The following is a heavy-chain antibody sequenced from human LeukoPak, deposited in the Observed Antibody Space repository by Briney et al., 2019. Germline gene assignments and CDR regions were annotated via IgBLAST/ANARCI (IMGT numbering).Heavy chain of an antibody. J-gene: IGHJ4*02. CDR2: IYYSGTT. CDR1: GGSISSYY. D-gene: IGHD6-13*01. CDR3: ARGVYIAAAQYAY. Sequence: SETLSLTCTVSGGSISSYYWSWIRQPPGKGLEWIGYIYYSGTTNYNPSLKSRVTISVDTSKNQFSLKLSSVTAADTAVCCARGVYIAAAQYAYSGQGTLVTVSS. V-gene: IGHV4-59*01.